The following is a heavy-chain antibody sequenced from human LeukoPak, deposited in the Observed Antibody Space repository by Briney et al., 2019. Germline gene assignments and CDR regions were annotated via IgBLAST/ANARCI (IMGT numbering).Heavy chain of an antibody. CDR3: ATDSWSRDAFDI. V-gene: IGHV4-61*09. CDR1: GGSISSGSYD. Sequence: SETLSLTCTVSGGSISSGSYDWYWIRQPAGKGLEWIGHLYTSGSMSYNPSLKSRVTISVDTSKNQFSLKLSSVTAADTAVYYCATDSWSRDAFDIWGQGTMVTVSS. CDR2: LYTSGSM. J-gene: IGHJ3*02. D-gene: IGHD3-22*01.